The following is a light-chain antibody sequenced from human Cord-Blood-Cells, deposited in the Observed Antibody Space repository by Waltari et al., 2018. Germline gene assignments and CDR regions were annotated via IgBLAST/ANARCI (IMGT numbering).Light chain of an antibody. J-gene: IGKJ2*01. Sequence: VVMTQSPLPLPVTLGWPASSSCSSTQIIGHSDGKPYLNWFQQRPGHSPRRLIYKVSNRDSGVADRFSGSGSGPDFTLKSSRVEAEDVGVYYCMQGTHWPYTFGQGTKLEIK. V-gene: IGKV2-30*02. CDR3: MQGTHWPYT. CDR1: QIIGHSDGKPY. CDR2: KVS.